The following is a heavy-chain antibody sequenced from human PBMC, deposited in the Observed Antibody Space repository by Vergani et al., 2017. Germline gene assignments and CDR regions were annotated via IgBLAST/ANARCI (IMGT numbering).Heavy chain of an antibody. V-gene: IGHV3-30*02. D-gene: IGHD2-8*01. Sequence: QVQLVESGGGVVQRVGSLRLSCATSGFTLSNYDMQWIRQGPGKGLEFVAFIQFDGSNQYYADSVKGRFTLSRDFSKNTLYLQMNSLRTDDTATYYCAKHFRGWGMDYWGQGTQVIVSS. CDR3: AKHFRGWGMDY. CDR1: GFTLSNYD. J-gene: IGHJ4*02. CDR2: IQFDGSNQ.